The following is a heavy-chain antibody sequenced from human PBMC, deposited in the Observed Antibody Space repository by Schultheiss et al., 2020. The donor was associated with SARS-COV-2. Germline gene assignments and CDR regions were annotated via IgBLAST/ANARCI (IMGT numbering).Heavy chain of an antibody. J-gene: IGHJ4*02. CDR2: IYWNDDK. CDR3: AHYGDYRFGYYLDL. D-gene: IGHD4-17*01. Sequence: SGPTLVKPTQTLTLTCTFSGFSLSTSGVGVGWIRQPPGKALEWLALIYWNDDKRYSPSLKSRLTITKDTSKNQVVLTLTNVDPVDTATYYCAHYGDYRFGYYLDLGGRGTLVTVSS. V-gene: IGHV2-5*01. CDR1: GFSLSTSGVG.